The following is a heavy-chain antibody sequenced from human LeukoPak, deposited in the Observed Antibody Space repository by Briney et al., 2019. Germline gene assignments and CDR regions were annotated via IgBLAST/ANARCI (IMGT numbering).Heavy chain of an antibody. V-gene: IGHV3-66*01. CDR1: EFSVGSNY. J-gene: IGHJ3*02. D-gene: IGHD1-14*01. Sequence: GGSLRLSCAASEFSVGSNYMTWVRQAPGKGLEWVSLIYSGGSTYYADSVKGRFTISRDNSKNTLHLQMNSSRDEDTAVYYCARDPAPEVWSRNLDDAFDIWGQGTMVTVSS. CDR2: IYSGGST. CDR3: ARDPAPEVWSRNLDDAFDI.